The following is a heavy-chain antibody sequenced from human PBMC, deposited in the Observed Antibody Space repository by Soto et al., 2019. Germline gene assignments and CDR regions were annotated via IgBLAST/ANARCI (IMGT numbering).Heavy chain of an antibody. D-gene: IGHD3-3*01. CDR3: AISITIFGVVHYGMDV. CDR1: GGTFSSYA. V-gene: IGHV1-69*13. CDR2: IIPIFGTA. J-gene: IGHJ6*02. Sequence: SVKVSCKASGGTFSSYAISWVRQAPGQGLEWMGGIIPIFGTANYAQKFQGRVTITADESTSTAYMELSSLRSEDTAVYYCAISITIFGVVHYGMDVWGQGTTVTVSS.